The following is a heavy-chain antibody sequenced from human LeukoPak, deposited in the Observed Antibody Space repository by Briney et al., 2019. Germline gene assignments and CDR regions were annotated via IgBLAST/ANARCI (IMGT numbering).Heavy chain of an antibody. D-gene: IGHD3-10*01. J-gene: IGHJ5*02. CDR1: GYTFISYG. V-gene: IGHV1-18*01. CDR3: ARRVRWFGDPSGWWFDP. Sequence: VASVKVSCKASGYTFISYGISWVRQAPGQGLEWMGWISAYNGNTNYAQKLQGRVTLTTDTSTSTAYMELRSLRSDDTAVYYCARRVRWFGDPSGWWFDPWGQGTLVTVSS. CDR2: ISAYNGNT.